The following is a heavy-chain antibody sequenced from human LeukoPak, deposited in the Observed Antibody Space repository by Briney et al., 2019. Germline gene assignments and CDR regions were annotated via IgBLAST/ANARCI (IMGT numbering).Heavy chain of an antibody. CDR2: ISGSGGST. D-gene: IGHD3-22*01. CDR1: GFTFSSYA. CDR3: AKDIDRSLLRLDV. J-gene: IGHJ6*04. V-gene: IGHV3-23*01. Sequence: PGGSLRLSCAASGFTFSSYAMSWVRQAPGKGLEWVSAISGSGGSTYYADSVKGRFTISRDNSKNTLYLQMNSLRVEDTAVYYCAKDIDRSLLRLDVWGKGTTVTVSS.